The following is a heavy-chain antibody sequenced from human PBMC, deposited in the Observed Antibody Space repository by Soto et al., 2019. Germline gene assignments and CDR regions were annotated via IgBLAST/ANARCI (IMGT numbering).Heavy chain of an antibody. V-gene: IGHV1-69*06. D-gene: IGHD3-16*01. CDR2: ITPMFGPA. J-gene: IGHJ5*02. Sequence: QMQLVQSGTEVKKPGSSVKVSCKTSGGTFSVFAINWVRQGPGHGLEWLGVITPMFGPANYAQKFQGRLTIAADKSTATWFMEIGSLTSEDTAVYCGESGDYAWGSDHLQVCFDKCGQGTVVSVSS. CDR1: GGTFSVFA. CDR3: ESGDYAWGSDHLQVCFDK.